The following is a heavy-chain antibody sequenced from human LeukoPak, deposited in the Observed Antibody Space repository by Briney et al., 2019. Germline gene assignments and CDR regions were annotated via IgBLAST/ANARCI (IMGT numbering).Heavy chain of an antibody. CDR2: IYYSWST. CDR1: GGSISSYY. CDR3: AREVVEYSSSRFWFDP. V-gene: IGHV4-59*01. Sequence: SETLSLTCTVSGGSISSYYWIWIRQPPGKGLEWIGYIYYSWSTNYNPSLQHRVTISVDTSKNQFSLKLSSVTAADTAVYYCAREVVEYSSSRFWFDPWGQGTLVTVSS. J-gene: IGHJ5*02. D-gene: IGHD6-6*01.